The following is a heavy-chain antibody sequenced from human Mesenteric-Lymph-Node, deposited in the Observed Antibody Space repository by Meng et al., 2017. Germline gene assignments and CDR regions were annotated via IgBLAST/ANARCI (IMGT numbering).Heavy chain of an antibody. D-gene: IGHD3-22*01. CDR1: GYSISSGYY. V-gene: IGHV4-38-2*02. J-gene: IGHJ6*02. CDR2: IYQIGST. CDR3: ARDVLCYDSSGYPYYYYGMDV. Sequence: SETLSLTCTVSGYSISSGYYWGWIRQPPGKGLEWIGSIYQIGSTYYNPSLKNRVTISVDTSKNQFSMKLSSVTAADTAVYYSARDVLCYDSSGYPYYYYGMDVWGQGTTVTVSS.